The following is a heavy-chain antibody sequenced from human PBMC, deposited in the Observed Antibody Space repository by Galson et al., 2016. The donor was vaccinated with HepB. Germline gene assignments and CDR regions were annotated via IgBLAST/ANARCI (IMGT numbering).Heavy chain of an antibody. D-gene: IGHD3-22*01. Sequence: SLRLSCAASGFTFSSYAMSWVRQAPGKGLEWVSLITGGGSPTHYADSVKGRFTISRDNSKSKLYLQMNSLTGEDTAVYYCAKDTRGYSSDWGQGTLVTVSP. J-gene: IGHJ4*02. V-gene: IGHV3-23*01. CDR3: AKDTRGYSSD. CDR2: ITGGGSPT. CDR1: GFTFSSYA.